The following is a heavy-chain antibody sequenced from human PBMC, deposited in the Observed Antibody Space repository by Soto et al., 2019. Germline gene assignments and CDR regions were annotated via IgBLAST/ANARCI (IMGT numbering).Heavy chain of an antibody. D-gene: IGHD3-10*01. CDR3: AGQPTAGSYYDLGSYYYYYAMDV. CDR2: IYYSGST. V-gene: IGHV4-39*01. J-gene: IGHJ6*02. Sequence: SEPLSLTCPVYGGSIRSSSSYWGWIRQPPGKGLEWIGSIYYSGSTYYNPSLKSRVTISVDTSKNQFSLKLSSVTAADTAVYYCAGQPTAGSYYDLGSYYYYYAMDVWGQGTTVT. CDR1: GGSIRSSSSY.